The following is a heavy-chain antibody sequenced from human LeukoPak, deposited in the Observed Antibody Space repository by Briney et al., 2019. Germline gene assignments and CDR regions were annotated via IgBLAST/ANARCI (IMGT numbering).Heavy chain of an antibody. CDR2: IKQDGSEK. CDR1: GFTFSSYW. CDR3: AKDVSGMVYAADY. D-gene: IGHD2-8*01. Sequence: PGGSLRLSCAASGFTFSSYWMSWVRQAPGKGLEWVANIKQDGSEKYYVDSVKGRFTISRDNSKNTLYLQMNSLRAEDTAVHYCAKDVSGMVYAADYWGQGTLVTVSS. V-gene: IGHV3-7*01. J-gene: IGHJ4*02.